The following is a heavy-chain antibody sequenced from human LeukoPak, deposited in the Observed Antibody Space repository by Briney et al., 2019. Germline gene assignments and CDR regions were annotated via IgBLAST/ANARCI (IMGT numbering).Heavy chain of an antibody. CDR2: IYYSGST. D-gene: IGHD3-3*01. V-gene: IGHV4-31*03. CDR1: GGSISSGGYY. CDR3: ARIKTYYDFWSGYYFGFDP. J-gene: IGHJ5*02. Sequence: PSRTLSLTCTVSGGSISSGGYYWSWIRQHPGKGLEWIGYIYYSGSTYYNPSLKSRVTISVDTSKNQFSLKLSSVTAADTAVYYCARIKTYYDFWSGYYFGFDPWGQEPWSPSPQ.